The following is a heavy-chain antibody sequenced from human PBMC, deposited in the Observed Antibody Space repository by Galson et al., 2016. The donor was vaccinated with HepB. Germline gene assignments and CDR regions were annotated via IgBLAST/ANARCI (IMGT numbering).Heavy chain of an antibody. CDR3: AMVGGDYGGNKYFQH. CDR2: IYPGDSDT. J-gene: IGHJ1*01. V-gene: IGHV5-51*01. D-gene: IGHD4-23*01. Sequence: QSGAEVTKPGESPKISCKGSGYSFASYCIAWVRQMPGKGLEWMGIIYPGDSDTRYSPSFQGQVTISTDKSISTAYLQWNSLEAADTAMYYWAMVGGDYGGNKYFQHGGQRTLATVSS. CDR1: GYSFASYC.